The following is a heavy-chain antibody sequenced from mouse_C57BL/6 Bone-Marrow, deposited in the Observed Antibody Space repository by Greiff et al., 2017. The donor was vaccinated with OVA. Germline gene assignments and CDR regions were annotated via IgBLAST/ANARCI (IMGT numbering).Heavy chain of an antibody. D-gene: IGHD3-1*01. CDR3: TAGGAWFAY. J-gene: IGHJ3*01. CDR2: IRLKSDNYAT. V-gene: IGHV6-3*01. Sequence: EVQLQESGGGLVQPGGSMKLSCVASGFTFSNYWMNWVRQSPEKGLEWVAQIRLKSDNYATHYAESVKGRFTISRDDSKSSVYLQMNNLRAEDTGIYYCTAGGAWFAYWGQGTLVTVSA. CDR1: GFTFSNYW.